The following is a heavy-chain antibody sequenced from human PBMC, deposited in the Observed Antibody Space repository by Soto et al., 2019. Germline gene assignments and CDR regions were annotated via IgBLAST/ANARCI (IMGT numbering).Heavy chain of an antibody. CDR3: ARGDREDIAVVIGARPGEYGVDV. J-gene: IGHJ6*02. CDR2: ISYDGSNK. V-gene: IGHV3-30-3*01. Sequence: QVQLVESGGGVVQPGRSLRLSCAASGFTFRIYAMNWVRQAPGKGLDCVAVISYDGSNKFYRDSVKGRFTISRDNSKNALYLQIDSVRYEDKAVYYCARGDREDIAVVIGARPGEYGVDVWGQGTRVTVYS. CDR1: GFTFRIYA. D-gene: IGHD2-15*01.